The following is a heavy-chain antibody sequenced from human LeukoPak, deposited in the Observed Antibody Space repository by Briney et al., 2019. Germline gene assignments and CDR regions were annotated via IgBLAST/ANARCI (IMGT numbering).Heavy chain of an antibody. J-gene: IGHJ4*02. D-gene: IGHD2-2*01. Sequence: GGSLRLSCAASGFTFSTYAMFWVRQAPGKGLEYFSAISGSGDTTYYANSVKGRFTISRDNSKNTLYLQMGSLRAEDMAVYYCARGLGYCSRTSCYPDYWGQGTLVTVSS. CDR3: ARGLGYCSRTSCYPDY. CDR1: GFTFSTYA. V-gene: IGHV3-64*01. CDR2: ISGSGDTT.